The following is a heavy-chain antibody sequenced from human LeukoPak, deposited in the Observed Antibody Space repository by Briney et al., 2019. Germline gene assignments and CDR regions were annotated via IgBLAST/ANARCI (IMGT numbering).Heavy chain of an antibody. Sequence: PGGSLRLSCAASGFTFSSYGMHWVRQAPGKGLEWVAVIWYDGSNKYYADSVKGRFTISRDNSKNTLYLQMNSLRAEDTAVYYCAREYPSGQRITYFDYWGQGTLVTVSS. D-gene: IGHD3-10*01. V-gene: IGHV3-33*01. J-gene: IGHJ4*02. CDR3: AREYPSGQRITYFDY. CDR2: IWYDGSNK. CDR1: GFTFSSYG.